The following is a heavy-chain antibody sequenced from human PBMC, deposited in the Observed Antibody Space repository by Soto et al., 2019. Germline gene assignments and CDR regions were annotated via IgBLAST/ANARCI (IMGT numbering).Heavy chain of an antibody. J-gene: IGHJ6*02. CDR3: ARVRALRYFDWLFERYGMDV. V-gene: IGHV1-46*03. CDR2: INPSGGST. Sequence: ASVKVSCKASGYTFTRYYMRWVRQAPGQGLEWMGIINPSGGSTSYAQKFQGRVTMTRDTSTSTVYMELSSLRSEDTAVYYCARVRALRYFDWLFERYGMDVWGQGTTVTVSS. CDR1: GYTFTRYY. D-gene: IGHD3-9*01.